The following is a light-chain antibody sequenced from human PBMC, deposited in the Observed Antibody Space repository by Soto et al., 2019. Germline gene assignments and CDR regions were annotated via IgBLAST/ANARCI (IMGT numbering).Light chain of an antibody. Sequence: EIVLTQPPATLSLSPGERATLSCRASQSVSSYLAWYQQKPGQAPRLLIYDASNRATGIPARFSGSGSGTDFTLTISSLEPEDFAVYYCQQRSNWPVTFGPGTRWIS. CDR1: QSVSSY. CDR3: QQRSNWPVT. J-gene: IGKJ3*01. V-gene: IGKV3-11*01. CDR2: DAS.